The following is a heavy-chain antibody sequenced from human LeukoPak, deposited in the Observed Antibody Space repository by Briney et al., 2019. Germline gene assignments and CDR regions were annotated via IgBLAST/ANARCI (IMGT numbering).Heavy chain of an antibody. D-gene: IGHD3-22*01. Sequence: PGGSLRLSRAASGFTFSSYAMSWVRQAPGKGLEWVSAISSSGSTIYYADSVKGRFTISRDNAKNSLYLQMNSLRAEDTAVYYCARAHKKSVTMIVRNKRPFDYWGQGTLVTVSS. V-gene: IGHV3-48*04. J-gene: IGHJ4*02. CDR3: ARAHKKSVTMIVRNKRPFDY. CDR1: GFTFSSYA. CDR2: ISSSGSTI.